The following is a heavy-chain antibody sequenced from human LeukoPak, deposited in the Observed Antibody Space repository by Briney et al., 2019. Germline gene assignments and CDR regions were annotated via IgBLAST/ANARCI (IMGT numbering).Heavy chain of an antibody. D-gene: IGHD1-26*01. Sequence: RGSLRLSCAASGFTFSSYAMSWVRQAPGKGLEWVGRIKIKTDGGTIEYGAPVKGRFTISRDDSKNTLYLQMNTLETEDTGVYYCTRISGSSSGPFDYWGQGSLVTVSS. CDR2: IKIKTDGGTI. J-gene: IGHJ4*02. CDR3: TRISGSSSGPFDY. V-gene: IGHV3-15*01. CDR1: GFTFSSYA.